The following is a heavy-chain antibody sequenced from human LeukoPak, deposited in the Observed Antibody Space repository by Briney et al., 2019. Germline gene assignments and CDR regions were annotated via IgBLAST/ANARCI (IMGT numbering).Heavy chain of an antibody. CDR2: ISAYNGNT. D-gene: IGHD5-12*01. CDR3: ARYSGYVFYPPPYFDY. CDR1: GYTFTNYG. V-gene: IGHV1-18*01. J-gene: IGHJ4*02. Sequence: GASVKVSCKASGYTFTNYGLSWVRQAPGQGLEWMGWISAYNGNTNYAQKLQGRVTMTTDTSTSTAYMEMRSLRSDDTAVYYCARYSGYVFYPPPYFDYWGQGTLVTVSS.